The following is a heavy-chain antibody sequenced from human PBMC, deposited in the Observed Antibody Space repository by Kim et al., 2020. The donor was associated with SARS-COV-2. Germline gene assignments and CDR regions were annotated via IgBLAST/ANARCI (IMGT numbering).Heavy chain of an antibody. CDR2: IKSKTDGGTT. V-gene: IGHV3-15*01. Sequence: GGSLRLSCAASGFTFSNAWMSWVRQAPGKGLEWVGRIKSKTDGGTTDYAAPVKGRFTISRDDSKNTLYLQMNSLKTEDTAVYYCTTTETYYYDSSGYNAFDIWGQGTMVTVSS. J-gene: IGHJ3*02. CDR3: TTTETYYYDSSGYNAFDI. CDR1: GFTFSNAW. D-gene: IGHD3-22*01.